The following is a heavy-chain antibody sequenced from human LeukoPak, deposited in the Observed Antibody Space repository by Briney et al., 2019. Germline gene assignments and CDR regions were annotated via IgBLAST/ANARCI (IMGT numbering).Heavy chain of an antibody. D-gene: IGHD3-16*01. Sequence: GESLKISCKGSGYSFTSYWIGWVRQMPGKGLEWVGIIYPGDSDTRYSPSFQGQVTISADKSISTAYLQWSSLKASDTAMYYCARRDDYVWGSSDAFDIWGQGTMVTVSS. V-gene: IGHV5-51*01. J-gene: IGHJ3*02. CDR3: ARRDDYVWGSSDAFDI. CDR2: IYPGDSDT. CDR1: GYSFTSYW.